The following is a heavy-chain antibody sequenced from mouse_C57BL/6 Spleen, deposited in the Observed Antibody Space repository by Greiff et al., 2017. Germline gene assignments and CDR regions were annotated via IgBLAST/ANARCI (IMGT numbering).Heavy chain of an antibody. J-gene: IGHJ4*01. D-gene: IGHD2-5*01. Sequence: VQLQQSGPELVKPGASVKISCKASGYTFTDYYMNWVKQSHGKSLEWIGDINPNNGGTSYNQKFKGKATLTVDKSSSTAYMELRSLTSEDSAVYYCARWDSYYSNPYYAMDYWGQGTSVTVSS. CDR1: GYTFTDYY. CDR3: ARWDSYYSNPYYAMDY. V-gene: IGHV1-26*01. CDR2: INPNNGGT.